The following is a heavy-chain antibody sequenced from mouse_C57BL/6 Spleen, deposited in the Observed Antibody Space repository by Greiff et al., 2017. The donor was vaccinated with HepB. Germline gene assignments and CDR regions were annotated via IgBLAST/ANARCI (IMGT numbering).Heavy chain of an antibody. D-gene: IGHD4-1*01. CDR2: SRNKANDYTT. Sequence: EVKLMESGGGLVQSGRSLRLSCATSGFTFSDFYMEWVRQAPGKGLEWIAASRNKANDYTTEYSASVKGRFIVSRDTSQSILYLQMNALRAEDTAIYYCARGTNWDWYFDVWGTGTTVTVSS. CDR1: GFTFSDFY. J-gene: IGHJ1*03. V-gene: IGHV7-1*01. CDR3: ARGTNWDWYFDV.